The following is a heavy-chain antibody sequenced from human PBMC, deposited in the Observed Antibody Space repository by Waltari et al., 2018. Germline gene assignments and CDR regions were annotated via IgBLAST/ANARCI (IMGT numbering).Heavy chain of an antibody. J-gene: IGHJ6*02. CDR2: IYSGGST. D-gene: IGHD6-6*01. CDR3: ARDRAYSSSPYTGDHYGMDV. Sequence: EVQLVESGGGLIQPGGSLRLSCAASGFTVSSNYMSWVRQAPGKGLEWVSVIYSGGSTYYAQSVKGRLTISRDNSKNTLYLQMNSLRAEDTAVDYCARDRAYSSSPYTGDHYGMDVWGQGTTVTVSS. V-gene: IGHV3-53*01. CDR1: GFTVSSNY.